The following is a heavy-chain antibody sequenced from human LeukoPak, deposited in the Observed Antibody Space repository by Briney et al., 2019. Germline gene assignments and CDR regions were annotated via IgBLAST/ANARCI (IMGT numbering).Heavy chain of an antibody. CDR1: GFNFSTYS. Sequence: GGSLRLSCAASGFNFSTYSLSWVRQAPGKGLEWISYISSTSITTYYADSVKGRFTISRDNAENSLYLQMNSLRGEDTAIYYCAKEGLSKDTSMAMLTYFYYYMDVWGKGTAVTV. CDR3: AKEGLSKDTSMAMLTYFYYYMDV. V-gene: IGHV3-48*01. J-gene: IGHJ6*03. CDR2: ISSTSITT. D-gene: IGHD5-18*01.